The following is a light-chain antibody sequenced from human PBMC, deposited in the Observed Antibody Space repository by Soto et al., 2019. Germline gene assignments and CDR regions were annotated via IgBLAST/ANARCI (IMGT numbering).Light chain of an antibody. V-gene: IGLV1-44*01. CDR1: SSNIGTNH. J-gene: IGLJ3*02. CDR2: SDN. CDR3: ATWDDGLYGPV. Sequence: QSVLTQSPSASGTPGQRVTISCYGSSSNIGTNHVQWYLQLPGTAPKLLIYSDNERPSRVPDRFSGSKSGTSASLAISGLQAEDEADYYCATWDDGLYGPVFGGGTKLTVL.